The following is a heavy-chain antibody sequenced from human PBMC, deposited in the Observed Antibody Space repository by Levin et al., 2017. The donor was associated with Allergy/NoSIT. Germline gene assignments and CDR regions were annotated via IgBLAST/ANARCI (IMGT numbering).Heavy chain of an antibody. CDR3: ARGLEV. D-gene: IGHD5-24*01. CDR1: GFTFNIYT. V-gene: IGHV3-21*01. Sequence: GGSLRLSCSASGFTFNIYTMNWVRQAPGKGLEWISFISTNSAYIFYADSVRGRFTISRDNAKGSLYLQMNSLRADDTAIYYCARGLEVWGQGTPVTVSS. CDR2: ISTNSAYI. J-gene: IGHJ4*02.